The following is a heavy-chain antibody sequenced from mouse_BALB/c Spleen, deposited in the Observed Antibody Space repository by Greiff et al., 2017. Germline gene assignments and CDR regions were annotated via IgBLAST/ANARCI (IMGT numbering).Heavy chain of an antibody. V-gene: IGHV1-67*01. CDR1: GYTFTDYA. D-gene: IGHD2-14*01. Sequence: QVQLQQSGPELVRPGVSVKISCKGSGYTFTDYAMHWVKQSHAKSLEWIGVISTYYGNTNYNQKFKGKATMTVDKSSSTAYMELARLTSEDSAIYYCAREGYYRYDGFAYWGQGTLVTVSA. CDR2: ISTYYGNT. J-gene: IGHJ3*01. CDR3: AREGYYRYDGFAY.